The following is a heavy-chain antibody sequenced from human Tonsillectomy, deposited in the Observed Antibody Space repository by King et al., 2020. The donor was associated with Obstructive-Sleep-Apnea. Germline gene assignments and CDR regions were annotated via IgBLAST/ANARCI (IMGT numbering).Heavy chain of an antibody. CDR2: INGGNGNT. J-gene: IGHJ4*02. D-gene: IGHD6-13*01. CDR1: GYTFIHYA. Sequence: QLVQSGAEVKKPGASVKVSCKASGYTFIHYAIHWVRQAPGQRLEWMGWINGGNGNTKYSQKFQGRVTITRDTSTSTAYMEGSSLTSEDTALYYCARDVYTSGWYHGRFDYWGQGTLVTVSS. V-gene: IGHV1-3*01. CDR3: ARDVYTSGWYHGRFDY.